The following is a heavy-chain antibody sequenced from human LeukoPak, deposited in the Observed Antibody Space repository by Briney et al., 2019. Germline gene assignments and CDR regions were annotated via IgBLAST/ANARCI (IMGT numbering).Heavy chain of an antibody. CDR3: ARELWFGELFNGPN. CDR1: GFTFSSYW. D-gene: IGHD3-10*01. J-gene: IGHJ4*02. V-gene: IGHV3-74*01. Sequence: PGGSLRLSCAASGFTFSSYWMHWVRQAPGKGLVWVSGINWNGGSTGYADSVKGRFTISRDNAKNSLYLQMNSLRAEDTAVYYCARELWFGELFNGPNWGQGTLVTVSS. CDR2: INWNGGST.